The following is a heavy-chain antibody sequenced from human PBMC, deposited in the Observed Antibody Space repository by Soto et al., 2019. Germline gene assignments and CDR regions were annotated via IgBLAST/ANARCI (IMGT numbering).Heavy chain of an antibody. Sequence: PSETLSLTCTVSGGSIISGYWSWIRQPPGKGLEWIGYISYSGNTNYNPSLKSRVTMSVDTPKNQFSLRLSSVTTADTAVYYCAGLGGYAGSPIDYWGQGTLVTVPS. V-gene: IGHV4-59*01. J-gene: IGHJ4*02. CDR2: ISYSGNT. D-gene: IGHD2-15*01. CDR1: GGSIISGY. CDR3: AGLGGYAGSPIDY.